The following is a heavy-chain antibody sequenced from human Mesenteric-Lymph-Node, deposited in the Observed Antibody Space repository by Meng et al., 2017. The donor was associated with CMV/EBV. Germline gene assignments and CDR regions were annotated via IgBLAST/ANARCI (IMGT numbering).Heavy chain of an antibody. CDR3: ARVDYDILTGPFDY. CDR1: GYNLPNYW. D-gene: IGHD3-9*01. J-gene: IGHJ4*02. CDR2: IYPGDSDA. V-gene: IGHV5-51*07. Sequence: GSGYNLPNYWNGWVHHMPGKGREWMGIIYPGDSDARYGPSFQGQVTISADKSISTAYLQWSSLKASDTAMYYCARVDYDILTGPFDYWGQGTLVTVSS.